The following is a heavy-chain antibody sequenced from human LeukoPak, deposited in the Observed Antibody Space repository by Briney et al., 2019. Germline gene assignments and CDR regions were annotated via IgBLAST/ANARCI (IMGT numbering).Heavy chain of an antibody. J-gene: IGHJ4*01. CDR2: IRSDSSNQ. CDR1: AFRFSSYG. CDR3: ARRSSPDY. D-gene: IGHD6-13*01. Sequence: GGSLRLSCAASAFRFSSYGMHWVRQAPGKGPEWVAFIRSDSSNQYYADSVKGRFTISRDNAKNSLYLQMNSLRAEDTAVYYCARRSSPDYWGHGTLVTVSS. V-gene: IGHV3-30*02.